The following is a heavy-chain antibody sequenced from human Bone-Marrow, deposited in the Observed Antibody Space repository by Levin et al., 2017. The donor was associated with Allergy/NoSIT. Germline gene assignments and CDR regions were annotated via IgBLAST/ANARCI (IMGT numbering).Heavy chain of an antibody. J-gene: IGHJ6*02. Sequence: PSQTLSLTCGVSGGSVSSDFYSWTWIRQPPGKGLEWIGYISHTGSTYYNPSLKSRVIISVDRSKNQFSLRLSSMTAADTAIYYCARGVGESGYDHYYFGMEVWGQGTTVTVSS. CDR1: GGSVSSDFYS. CDR3: ARGVGESGYDHYYFGMEV. D-gene: IGHD5-12*01. V-gene: IGHV4-30-2*01. CDR2: ISHTGST.